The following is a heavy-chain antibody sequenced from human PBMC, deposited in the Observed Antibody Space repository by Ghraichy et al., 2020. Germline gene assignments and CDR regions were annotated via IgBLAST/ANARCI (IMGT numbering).Heavy chain of an antibody. D-gene: IGHD3-9*01. J-gene: IGHJ6*02. V-gene: IGHV1-69*02. CDR1: GGTLNNFI. CDR3: ARGGAYDSPILSYGMDL. Sequence: SVKVSCKASGGTLNNFIISWVRQAPGQGLQWMGRIIPILNITKYAQNFQGRVTFIADKSTNTAYMELSSLRSEDTAVYFCARGGAYDSPILSYGMDLWGQGTTVTVSS. CDR2: IIPILNIT.